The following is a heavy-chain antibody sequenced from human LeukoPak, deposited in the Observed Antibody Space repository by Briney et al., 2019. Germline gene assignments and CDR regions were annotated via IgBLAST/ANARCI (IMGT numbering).Heavy chain of an antibody. CDR3: ARGGWEIRYYDSSGYYTAFDY. V-gene: IGHV4-34*01. Sequence: SETLSLTCAVYGGSFSGYYWSWIRQPPGKGLEWIGEINHSGSTNYNPSLKSRVTISVDTSKNQFSLKLSSVTAADTAVYYCARGGWEIRYYDSSGYYTAFDYWGQGTLVTVPS. J-gene: IGHJ4*02. CDR1: GGSFSGYY. CDR2: INHSGST. D-gene: IGHD3-22*01.